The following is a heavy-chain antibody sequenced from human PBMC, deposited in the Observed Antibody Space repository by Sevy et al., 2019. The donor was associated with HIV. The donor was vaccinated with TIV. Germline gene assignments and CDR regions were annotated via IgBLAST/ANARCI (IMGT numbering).Heavy chain of an antibody. Sequence: SETLSLTCTVSDGSVSGYFWSWIRQPPGRGLEWIGNIHHGGTTKYNPSLKSRLTISIDTSKNQFSLILTSATAADTAVYYCTGLDSSVHSDYWGQGTPVTVSS. V-gene: IGHV4-59*02. J-gene: IGHJ4*02. D-gene: IGHD3-22*01. CDR1: DGSVSGYF. CDR3: TGLDSSVHSDY. CDR2: IHHGGTT.